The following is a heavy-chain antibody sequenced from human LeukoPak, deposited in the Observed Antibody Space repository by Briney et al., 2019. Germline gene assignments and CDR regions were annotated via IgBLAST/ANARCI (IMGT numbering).Heavy chain of an antibody. D-gene: IGHD2-21*01. CDR3: ARRGGELSNYFDY. Sequence: PSDTLSLTCAVSGGSISSGDYTWSWFRQPPGKGLERNGYIYHSGRSYSNPSLKSRVTILVDTSRNQFSLKVSSVTAADTAVYYCARRGGELSNYFDYWGQGTLVTVSS. CDR1: GGSISSGDYT. J-gene: IGHJ4*02. V-gene: IGHV4-30-2*01. CDR2: IYHSGRS.